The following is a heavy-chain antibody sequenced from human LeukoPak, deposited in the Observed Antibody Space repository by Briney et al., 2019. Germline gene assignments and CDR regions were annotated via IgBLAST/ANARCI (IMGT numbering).Heavy chain of an antibody. CDR1: GYTFTGYY. J-gene: IGHJ6*03. Sequence: ASVKVSCKASGYTFTGYYMHWVRQAPGQGLEWMGWINPNSGGTNYAQKFQGRVTMTRDTSISTAYMELSRLRSDDTAVYYCAREILSSFGVVIKTRGGYMDVWGKGTTVTISS. CDR3: AREILSSFGVVIKTRGGYMDV. V-gene: IGHV1-2*02. D-gene: IGHD3-3*01. CDR2: INPNSGGT.